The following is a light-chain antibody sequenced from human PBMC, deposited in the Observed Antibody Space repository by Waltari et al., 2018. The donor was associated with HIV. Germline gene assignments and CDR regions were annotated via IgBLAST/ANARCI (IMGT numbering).Light chain of an antibody. J-gene: IGLJ1*01. CDR1: LSNVGSTT. CDR3: AVWDDSLNAYV. CDR2: NTD. Sequence: QSVLTQPPSSSGTPGQRLPISCSGTLSNVGSTTVNWYQHLPGAAPKLLILNTDERPSGVPDRFSGSKSGTSASLAISGLQSEDEADYYCAVWDDSLNAYVFGTGTTVTVL. V-gene: IGLV1-44*01.